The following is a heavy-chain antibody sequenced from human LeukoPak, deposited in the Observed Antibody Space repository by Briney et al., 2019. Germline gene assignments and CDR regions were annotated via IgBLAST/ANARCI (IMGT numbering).Heavy chain of an antibody. Sequence: ASVKVSCKASGYTFTSYGISWVRQAPGQGLEWMGWINTNTGNPTYAQGFTGRFVFSLDTSVSTAYLQISSLKAEDTAVYYCARVPFYSSVSYYYGMDVWGQGTTVTVSS. V-gene: IGHV7-4-1*02. CDR2: INTNTGNP. J-gene: IGHJ6*02. CDR1: GYTFTSYG. D-gene: IGHD6-25*01. CDR3: ARVPFYSSVSYYYGMDV.